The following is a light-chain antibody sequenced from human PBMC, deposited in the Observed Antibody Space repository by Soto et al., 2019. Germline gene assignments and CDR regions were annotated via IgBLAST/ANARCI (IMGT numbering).Light chain of an antibody. CDR2: AAS. CDR1: QSISSY. J-gene: IGKJ1*01. CDR3: QPSYSTPRT. V-gene: IGKV1-39*01. Sequence: DIQMTQSPSSLSASVGDRVTITCRASQSISSYLNRYQHKPGKAPKLLIYAASSLQSGVPSRFSGSGSGTDFTLTISSLQPEDLAPSYCQPSYSTPRTFGQGTKVYIK.